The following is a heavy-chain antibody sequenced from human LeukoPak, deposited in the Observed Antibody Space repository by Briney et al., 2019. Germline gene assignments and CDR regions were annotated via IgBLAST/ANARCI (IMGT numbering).Heavy chain of an antibody. CDR2: ISGSGGST. CDR3: AKDRVVGATISGENDY. CDR1: GFIFSSYA. J-gene: IGHJ4*02. D-gene: IGHD1-26*01. Sequence: GGSLRLSCAASGFIFSSYAMSWVRQAPGKGLEWVSTISGSGGSTYYADSVKGRFTISRDNSKNTLYLQMNSLRAEDTAVYYCAKDRVVGATISGENDYWGQGTLVTVSS. V-gene: IGHV3-23*01.